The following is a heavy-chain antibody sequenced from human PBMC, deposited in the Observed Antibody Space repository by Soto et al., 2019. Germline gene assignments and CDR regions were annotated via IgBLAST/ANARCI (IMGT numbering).Heavy chain of an antibody. J-gene: IGHJ4*02. V-gene: IGHV3-49*03. CDR1: GFTFGDYA. D-gene: IGHD1-1*01. CDR2: IRSKAYGGTT. Sequence: GGSLRLSCTASGFTFGDYAMSWFRQAPGKGLEWVGFIRSKAYGGTTEYAASVKGRFTISRDDSKSIAYLQMNSLKTEDTAVYYCTRDNAQLERDYWGQGTLVTVSS. CDR3: TRDNAQLERDY.